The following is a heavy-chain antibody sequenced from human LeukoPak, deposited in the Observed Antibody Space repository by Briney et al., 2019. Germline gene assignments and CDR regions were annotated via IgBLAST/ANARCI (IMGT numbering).Heavy chain of an antibody. Sequence: SETLSLTCTVSGGSISSSSYYWGWIRQPPGKGLEWIGSIYYSGSTYYNPSLKSRVTISIDTSKNQFSLRLNSVTAADTAMYYCVKSGGYGLIDYWGQGTLVTVSS. V-gene: IGHV4-39*01. CDR2: IYYSGST. J-gene: IGHJ4*02. D-gene: IGHD1-26*01. CDR3: VKSGGYGLIDY. CDR1: GGSISSSSYY.